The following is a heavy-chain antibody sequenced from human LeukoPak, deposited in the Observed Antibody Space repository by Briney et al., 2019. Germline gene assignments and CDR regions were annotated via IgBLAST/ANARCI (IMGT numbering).Heavy chain of an antibody. D-gene: IGHD6-13*01. J-gene: IGHJ4*02. CDR3: AKESDVAAAGIDY. Sequence: PGGSLRLSCAASGFIFSGYGMHWVRQAPGKGLQWVTFIRYEGSNKYYADSVKGRFTISRDNSKNTLYLQMNSLRVEDMAVYYCAKESDVAAAGIDYWGQGTLVTVSS. V-gene: IGHV3-30*02. CDR2: IRYEGSNK. CDR1: GFIFSGYG.